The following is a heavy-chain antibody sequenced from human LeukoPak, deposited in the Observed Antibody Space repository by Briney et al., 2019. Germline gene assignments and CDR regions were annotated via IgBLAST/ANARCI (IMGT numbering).Heavy chain of an antibody. J-gene: IGHJ6*04. CDR2: INWNGGST. CDR3: AKKILDFWSGMDV. CDR1: GFTFDDYG. Sequence: PGGSLRLSCAASGFTFDDYGMSWVRQAPGKGLEWVSGINWNGGSTGYADSVKGRFTISRDNAKNSLYLQMNSLRAEDTAVYYCAKKILDFWSGMDVWGKGTTVTVSS. D-gene: IGHD3-3*01. V-gene: IGHV3-20*04.